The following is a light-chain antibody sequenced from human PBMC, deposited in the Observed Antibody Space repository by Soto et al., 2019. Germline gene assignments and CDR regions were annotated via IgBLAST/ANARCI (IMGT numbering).Light chain of an antibody. CDR3: LQESNYPLT. J-gene: IGKJ4*01. CDR1: QGVSDD. V-gene: IGKV1-6*01. Sequence: IQMTQSPSSLSASVGDRVTITCRASQGVSDDVGWYQQKPGKAPKLSIYSASTFQSGVPSRFSGSRSGTDFTLTISCLQPEDFATYYCLQESNYPLTFGGGTNVEIK. CDR2: SAS.